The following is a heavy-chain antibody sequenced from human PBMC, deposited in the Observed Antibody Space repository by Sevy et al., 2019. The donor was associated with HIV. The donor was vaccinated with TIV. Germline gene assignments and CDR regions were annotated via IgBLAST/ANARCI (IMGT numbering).Heavy chain of an antibody. J-gene: IGHJ4*02. Sequence: GGSLRLSCAASGFTFDDYAMHWVRQAPGKGLEWVSGISWNSGSIGYADSVKGRFTISRDNAKNSLYLQMNSLRAEDTALYYCAKDYSSSSFAFDYWCQGTLVTVSS. V-gene: IGHV3-9*01. D-gene: IGHD6-6*01. CDR2: ISWNSGSI. CDR1: GFTFDDYA. CDR3: AKDYSSSSFAFDY.